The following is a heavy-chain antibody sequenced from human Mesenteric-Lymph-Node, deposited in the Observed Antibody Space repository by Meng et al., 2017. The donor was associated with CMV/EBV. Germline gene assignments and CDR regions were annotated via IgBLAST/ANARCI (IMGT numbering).Heavy chain of an antibody. V-gene: IGHV4-34*01. CDR2: INHSGNT. CDR1: GGSFDIYY. CDR3: ARGRPGGFLYYFDY. Sequence: SETLSLTCDVYGGSFDIYYWSWIRQAPGKGLEWIGEINHSGNTNYNPSLKSRVTLSADMSKKQLSLRLTSVTAADTAAYYCARGRPGGFLYYFDYWGQGALVTVSS. J-gene: IGHJ4*02. D-gene: IGHD4-23*01.